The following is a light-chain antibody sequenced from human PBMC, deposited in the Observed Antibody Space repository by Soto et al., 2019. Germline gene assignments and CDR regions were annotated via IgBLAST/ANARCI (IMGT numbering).Light chain of an antibody. CDR3: GTWDDSLNAML. CDR1: TSNVGRNA. CDR2: LHN. Sequence: QSVLTRPPSASGTPGQSVTISCSGGTSNVGRNAVNWYQQFPGSAPRLLIQLHNQRPSGVPTRFSASKSGTSASLAISGLQSEDEADYYCGTWDDSLNAMLFGGGTKLTVL. J-gene: IGLJ3*02. V-gene: IGLV1-44*01.